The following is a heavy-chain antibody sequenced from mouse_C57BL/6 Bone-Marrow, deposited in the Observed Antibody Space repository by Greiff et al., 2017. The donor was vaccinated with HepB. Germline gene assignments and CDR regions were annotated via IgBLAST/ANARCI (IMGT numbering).Heavy chain of an antibody. CDR2: ISDGGSYT. J-gene: IGHJ1*03. Sequence: EVQGVESGGGLVKPGGSLKLSCAASGFTFSSYAMSWVRQTPEKRLEWVATISDGGSYTYYPDNVKGRFTISRDNAKNNLYLQMSHLKSVDTAMYYCAREDPGWYFDVWGTGTTVTVSS. CDR1: GFTFSSYA. V-gene: IGHV5-4*01. CDR3: AREDPGWYFDV.